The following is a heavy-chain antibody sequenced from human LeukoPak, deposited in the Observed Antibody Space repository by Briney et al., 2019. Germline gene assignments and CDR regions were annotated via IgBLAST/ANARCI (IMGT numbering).Heavy chain of an antibody. V-gene: IGHV3-74*01. J-gene: IGHJ4*02. Sequence: GGSLRLSCAAPGLTFSTYWMHWVRQAPGKGLVWVSRINGDGSLSYADSVKGRFTISRDNTKNMLYLQMNSLRAEDTAVYYCGGGASSTVHYWGQGTLVTVSS. CDR3: GGGASSTVHY. D-gene: IGHD6-13*01. CDR2: INGDGSL. CDR1: GLTFSTYW.